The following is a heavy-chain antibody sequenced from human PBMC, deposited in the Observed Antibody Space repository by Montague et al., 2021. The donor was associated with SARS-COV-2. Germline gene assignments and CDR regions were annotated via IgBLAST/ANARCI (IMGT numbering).Heavy chain of an antibody. V-gene: IGHV4-34*01. CDR2: IHHGGST. Sequence: SETLSLTCTVHGGSFSTYSYNWIRQRPAKGLEWNGDIHHGGSTNYNPSLKSRVTISADTSNYQFSLKLTSVAAADTAVYYCARLGDGVVPSPILGVGPCYDCYYMDVWGKGITVTVS. D-gene: IGHD3-10*01. J-gene: IGHJ6*03. CDR3: ARLGDGVVPSPILGVGPCYDCYYMDV. CDR1: GGSFSTYS.